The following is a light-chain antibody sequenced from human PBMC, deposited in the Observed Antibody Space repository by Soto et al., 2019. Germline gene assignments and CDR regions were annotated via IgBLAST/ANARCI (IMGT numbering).Light chain of an antibody. CDR1: SGSVSTRNY. Sequence: QTVVTQEPSFSVSPGRTVTLTCGLTSGSVSTRNYPSWYQQIPGQAPRTLIYNTNTRSSGVPDRFSGSILGNKAALTITGAQTEYESDDYCVPYVGSGIHWVFGGGTKVTVL. CDR2: NTN. V-gene: IGLV8-61*01. CDR3: VPYVGSGIHWV. J-gene: IGLJ3*02.